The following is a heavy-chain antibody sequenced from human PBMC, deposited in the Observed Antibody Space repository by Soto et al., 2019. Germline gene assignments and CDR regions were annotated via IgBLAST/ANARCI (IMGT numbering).Heavy chain of an antibody. V-gene: IGHV1-18*01. Sequence: ASVEVSCKACGYAIASYGMCWVQQATGQGLEWMGWISAYNGNTNYAQKLQGRVTMTTDTSTSTAYMELRSLRSDDTAVYYCARDLYYDILTGRSREDYYYGMDVWGQGTTVTVSS. CDR1: GYAIASYG. J-gene: IGHJ6*02. D-gene: IGHD3-9*01. CDR3: ARDLYYDILTGRSREDYYYGMDV. CDR2: ISAYNGNT.